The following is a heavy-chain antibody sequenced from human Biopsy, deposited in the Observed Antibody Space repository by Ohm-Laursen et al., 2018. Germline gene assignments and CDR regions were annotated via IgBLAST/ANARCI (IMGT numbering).Heavy chain of an antibody. V-gene: IGHV4-59*11. CDR1: GGSFTGHY. J-gene: IGHJ1*01. D-gene: IGHD4-23*01. Sequence: GTLSLTCAVSGGSFTGHYWSWIRQPPGKGLEWIGHISYTGYTSYNASLKSRVTISVDTSRNHFSLRLSSLAAADTAVYYCARGSNEYGGLYFPHWGQGTLVTVSS. CDR2: ISYTGYT. CDR3: ARGSNEYGGLYFPH.